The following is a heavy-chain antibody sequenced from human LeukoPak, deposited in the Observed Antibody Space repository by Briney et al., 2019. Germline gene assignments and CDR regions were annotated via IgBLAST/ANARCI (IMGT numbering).Heavy chain of an antibody. J-gene: IGHJ3*02. CDR2: INPNSGGT. D-gene: IGHD2-15*01. Sequence: ASVKVSCKASGYTFTGYYMHWVRQAPGQGLEWMGWINPNSGGTNYAQKFQGRVTMTTDTSTTTAYMELRSLRSDDTAVYYCARSGYCSGGSCSPNGAFDIWGQGTMVTVSS. CDR1: GYTFTGYY. CDR3: ARSGYCSGGSCSPNGAFDI. V-gene: IGHV1-2*02.